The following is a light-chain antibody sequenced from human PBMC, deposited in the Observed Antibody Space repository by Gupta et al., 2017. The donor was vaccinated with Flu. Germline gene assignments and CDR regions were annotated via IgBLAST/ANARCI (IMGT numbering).Light chain of an antibody. Sequence: SLGERATINCKSSQSRWYSSNNQTYIAWYQQKPGQPPKVLIDWASTRGFGVPDRFNGRGSGTDFTLAISRLQAEDVAVYYCQQDYRTPQTFGQGTKVEI. CDR2: WAS. J-gene: IGKJ1*01. V-gene: IGKV4-1*01. CDR3: QQDYRTPQT. CDR1: QSRWYSSNNQTY.